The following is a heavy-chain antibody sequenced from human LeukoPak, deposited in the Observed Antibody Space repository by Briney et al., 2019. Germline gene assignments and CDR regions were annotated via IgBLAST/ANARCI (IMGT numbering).Heavy chain of an antibody. V-gene: IGHV1-18*01. CDR2: ISAYNGNT. CDR3: ARVVITIFGVVIRSFDY. D-gene: IGHD3-3*01. CDR1: GYTFTSYG. J-gene: IGHJ4*02. Sequence: ASVKVSCKASGYTFTSYGISWVRQAPGQGLEWMGWISAYNGNTNYAQKLQGRVTMTTDTSTSTAYMELRSLRSDDTAVYYCARVVITIFGVVIRSFDYWGQGTLVTVSS.